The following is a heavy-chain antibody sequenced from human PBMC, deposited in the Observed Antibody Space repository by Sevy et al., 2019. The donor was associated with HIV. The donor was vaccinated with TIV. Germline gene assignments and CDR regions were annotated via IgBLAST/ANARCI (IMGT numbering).Heavy chain of an antibody. J-gene: IGHJ5*02. CDR3: ARASGSGVSRGDWFDP. Sequence: EGSLRLSCAASGFTFSDYYMSWIRQAPGKVLEWVSYISSSGSTIYYADSVKGRFTISRDNAKNSLYLQMNSLRAEDTAVYYCARASGSGVSRGDWFDPWGQGTLVTVSS. CDR2: ISSSGSTI. CDR1: GFTFSDYY. D-gene: IGHD3-10*01. V-gene: IGHV3-11*01.